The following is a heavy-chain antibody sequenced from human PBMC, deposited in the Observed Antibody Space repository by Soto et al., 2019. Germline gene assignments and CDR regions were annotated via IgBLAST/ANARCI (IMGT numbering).Heavy chain of an antibody. D-gene: IGHD3-16*02. Sequence: QVQLVESGGGVVQPGRSLRLSCVASGFSFSNYAMHWVRQAPGKGLEWVAVISYDGSNKYYADSVKGRFTISRDNSKNTLYLQMSNPRTEDTAVYYCATVRGYRQDFDAFDIWGQGTMVTVSS. CDR3: ATVRGYRQDFDAFDI. V-gene: IGHV3-30-3*01. CDR1: GFSFSNYA. CDR2: ISYDGSNK. J-gene: IGHJ3*02.